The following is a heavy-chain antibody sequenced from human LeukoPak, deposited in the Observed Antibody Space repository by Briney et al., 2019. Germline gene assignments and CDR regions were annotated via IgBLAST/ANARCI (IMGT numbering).Heavy chain of an antibody. J-gene: IGHJ3*02. CDR3: ARADNGSGSYAFDI. D-gene: IGHD3-10*01. CDR2: IWHGQKKE. V-gene: IGHV3-33*08. Sequence: GTSLRLSCAASGFSFSKYGMHWVRQAPGKGLEWVAVIWHGQKKEYYADSVKGRFTISRDNSKNTLDLQMRSLRAEDTAEYYCARADNGSGSYAFDIWGQGTRVTVSS. CDR1: GFSFSKYG.